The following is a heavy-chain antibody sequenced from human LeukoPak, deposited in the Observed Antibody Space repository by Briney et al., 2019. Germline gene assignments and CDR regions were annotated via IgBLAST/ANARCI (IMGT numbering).Heavy chain of an antibody. Sequence: SGGSLRLSCAASGFTFTSYAMSWVRQTPGRGLEWVSSIRNTGDSIYYADSVKGRFTISRDNSKNTLYLQMNSLRAEGTAVYYCAKDIAAAGSSFFDSWGQGALVTVSS. D-gene: IGHD6-13*01. CDR3: AKDIAAAGSSFFDS. CDR1: GFTFTSYA. J-gene: IGHJ4*02. CDR2: IRNTGDSI. V-gene: IGHV3-23*01.